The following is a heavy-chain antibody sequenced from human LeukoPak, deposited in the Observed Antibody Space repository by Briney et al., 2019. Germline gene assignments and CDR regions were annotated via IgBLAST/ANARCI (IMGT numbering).Heavy chain of an antibody. Sequence: PGGSLRLSCAASGFTFSSYSMNWVRQAPGKGLEWVSYISSSSSTIYYADSMKGRFTISRDNAKNSLYLQMNSLRDEDTAVYYCARNPGACSGGSCYYPFDYWGQGTLVTVSS. D-gene: IGHD2-15*01. CDR2: ISSSSSTI. V-gene: IGHV3-48*02. J-gene: IGHJ4*02. CDR3: ARNPGACSGGSCYYPFDY. CDR1: GFTFSSYS.